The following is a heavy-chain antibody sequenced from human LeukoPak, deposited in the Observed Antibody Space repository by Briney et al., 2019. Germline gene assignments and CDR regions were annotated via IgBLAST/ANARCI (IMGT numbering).Heavy chain of an antibody. D-gene: IGHD4-23*01. V-gene: IGHV3-7*03. CDR1: GFTFDIFW. J-gene: IGHJ4*02. Sequence: GGSLRLSCEASGFTFDIFWMTWVRQAPGKGLESVAYIKEDGSEKYYVDSVKGRFTISRDNAKNSLYLQMNSLRAEDTGVYYCARDAGYGGNSDCWGQGTLVTVSS. CDR3: ARDAGYGGNSDC. CDR2: IKEDGSEK.